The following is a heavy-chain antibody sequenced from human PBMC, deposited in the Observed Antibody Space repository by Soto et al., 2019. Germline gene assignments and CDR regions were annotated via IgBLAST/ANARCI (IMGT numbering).Heavy chain of an antibody. V-gene: IGHV4-30-4*01. Sequence: QVQLQESGPGLVKPSQTLSLTGAVSGGSISSGTYYWSWVRQPPGKGLEYIGYISYSGSTYYNPSLKSRVTISVDTSQNQFSLKLTSVTAADTAVYYCASVPYYDRHFDYWGQGTLVTVSS. J-gene: IGHJ4*02. CDR2: ISYSGST. D-gene: IGHD3-22*01. CDR3: ASVPYYDRHFDY. CDR1: GGSISSGTYY.